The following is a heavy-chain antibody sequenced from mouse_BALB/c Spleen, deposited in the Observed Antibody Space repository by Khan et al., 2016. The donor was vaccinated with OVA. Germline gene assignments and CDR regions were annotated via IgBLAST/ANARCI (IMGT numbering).Heavy chain of an antibody. Sequence: QVQLQQSGPELVKPGASVRISCKASGYTFTSYYIHWVKQRPGQGLEWIGWIYPGNVNTGYNEKFKGKATLAADKSSSTAYMQLSSLTSEDSAVYCGARWGGNLPSYAMDYWGQGTSVTVSS. CDR3: ARWGGNLPSYAMDY. D-gene: IGHD2-1*01. CDR1: GYTFTSYY. V-gene: IGHV1S56*01. CDR2: IYPGNVNT. J-gene: IGHJ4*01.